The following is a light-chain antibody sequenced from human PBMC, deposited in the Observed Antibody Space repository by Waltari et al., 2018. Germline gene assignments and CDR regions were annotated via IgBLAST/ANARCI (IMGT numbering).Light chain of an antibody. J-gene: IGKJ1*01. Sequence: EIVLTQSPGTLSLSPGERATLSCRASQSVSSYLAWYQQKPGQAPRLLIYDACKRATGIPARFSGSGSVTDFTLTISSLEPEDFAVYYCQQRGDWPRLTFGQGTKVEIK. CDR1: QSVSSY. CDR2: DAC. V-gene: IGKV3-11*01. CDR3: QQRGDWPRLT.